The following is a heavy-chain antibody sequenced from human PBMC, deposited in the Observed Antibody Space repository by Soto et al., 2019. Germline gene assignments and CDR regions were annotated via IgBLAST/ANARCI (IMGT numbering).Heavy chain of an antibody. Sequence: SVKVSCKASGGTFSSYTISWVRQAPGQGLEWMGRIIPILGIANYAQKFQGRVTITADKSTSTAYMELNSLRSEDTAVYYCARDWSRYVGSYYGMDVWGQGTTVTVSS. CDR3: ARDWSRYVGSYYGMDV. CDR1: GGTFSSYT. J-gene: IGHJ6*02. V-gene: IGHV1-69*04. CDR2: IIPILGIA. D-gene: IGHD3-3*01.